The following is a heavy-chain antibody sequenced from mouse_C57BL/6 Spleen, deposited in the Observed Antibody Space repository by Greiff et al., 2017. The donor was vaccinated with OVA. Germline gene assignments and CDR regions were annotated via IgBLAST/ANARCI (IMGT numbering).Heavy chain of an antibody. CDR1: GYTFTSYW. V-gene: IGHV1-7*01. Sequence: QVQPQQSGAELAKPGASVKLSCKASGYTFTSYWMHWVKQRPGQGLEWIGYINPSSGYTKYNQKFKDKATVTADKSSSTAYMQLSSLTYGDSAVYYCARYYGSRDYAMDYWGKGTSVTVSS. CDR3: ARYYGSRDYAMDY. J-gene: IGHJ4*01. D-gene: IGHD1-1*01. CDR2: INPSSGYT.